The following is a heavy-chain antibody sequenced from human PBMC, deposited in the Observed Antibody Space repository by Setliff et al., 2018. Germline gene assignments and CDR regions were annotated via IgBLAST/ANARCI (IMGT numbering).Heavy chain of an antibody. Sequence: PGGSLRLSCAASGFTFNTHAMHWVRQAPGKGLEWVAVIWDDGVKKYHADSVKGRFTIPRDNSKNTLYLQMNSLRPEDTAVYYCARTCSGSGCYAGLESWGQGTPVTVSS. CDR3: ARTCSGSGCYAGLES. D-gene: IGHD2-15*01. CDR2: IWDDGVKK. J-gene: IGHJ4*02. V-gene: IGHV3-33*08. CDR1: GFTFNTHA.